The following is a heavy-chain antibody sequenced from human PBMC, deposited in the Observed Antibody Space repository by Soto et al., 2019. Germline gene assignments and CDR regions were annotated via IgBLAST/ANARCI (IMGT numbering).Heavy chain of an antibody. D-gene: IGHD2-2*01. V-gene: IGHV1-8*01. CDR2: MNPNSGNT. CDR1: GYTFTGYD. Sequence: GASVKVSCKASGYTFTGYDINWVRQATGQGLEWMGWMNPNSGNTGYAQKFQGRVTMTRNTSISTAYMELSSLRSEDTAVYYCARVGDIVVVPAAYDYYYYYMDVWGKGTTVTVSS. CDR3: ARVGDIVVVPAAYDYYYYYMDV. J-gene: IGHJ6*03.